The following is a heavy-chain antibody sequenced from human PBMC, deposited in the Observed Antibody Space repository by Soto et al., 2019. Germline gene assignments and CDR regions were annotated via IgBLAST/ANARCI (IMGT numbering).Heavy chain of an antibody. CDR3: ARAFGYGDYADFRPPYYYMDV. D-gene: IGHD4-17*01. Sequence: SETLSLTCTVSGGSISSYYWSWIRQPPGKGLEWIGYIYYSGSTNYNPSLKSRVTISVDTSKNQFSLKLSSVTAADTAVYYCARAFGYGDYADFRPPYYYMDVWGKGTTVTVSS. CDR1: GGSISSYY. CDR2: IYYSGST. J-gene: IGHJ6*03. V-gene: IGHV4-59*01.